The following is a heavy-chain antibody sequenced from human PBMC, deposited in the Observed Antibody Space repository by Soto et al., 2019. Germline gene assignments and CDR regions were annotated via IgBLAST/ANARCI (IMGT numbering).Heavy chain of an antibody. V-gene: IGHV1-8*01. Sequence: QVQLVQSGAEVKKPGASVRVSCKASGYTFTSYDINWVRQATGQGLEWMGWMNPNSGNTGYAQKFQGRVTIPRGTSIGTPYRELSSLRSEDTAVYFWARGVGCSSTSCYYMDVWGEGTTVTVSS. CDR3: ARGVGCSSTSCYYMDV. CDR1: GYTFTSYD. J-gene: IGHJ6*03. CDR2: MNPNSGNT. D-gene: IGHD2-2*01.